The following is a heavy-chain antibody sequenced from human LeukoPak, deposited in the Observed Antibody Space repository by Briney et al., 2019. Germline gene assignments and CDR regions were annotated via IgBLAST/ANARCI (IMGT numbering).Heavy chain of an antibody. CDR1: GGTFSSYA. V-gene: IGHV1-69*13. J-gene: IGHJ6*02. CDR3: ARRGYYYYYGMDV. CDR2: IIPIFGTA. Sequence: SVKVSCKASGGTFSSYAISWVRQAPGQGLEWMGGIIPIFGTANYAQKFQGRVTITADESTSTAYMELSSLRSEDTAVYYCARRGYYYYYGMDVWGQGTTVTVSS. D-gene: IGHD3-10*01.